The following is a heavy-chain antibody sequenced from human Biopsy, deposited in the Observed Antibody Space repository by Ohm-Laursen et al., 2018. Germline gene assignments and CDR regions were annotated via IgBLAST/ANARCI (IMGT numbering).Heavy chain of an antibody. Sequence: GTLSLTCTVSGGSMIHYYWNWIRQSPGKGLEWIAYIYSSGITNYNPSLKSRLTISIDTSKNQFFLKLNSVTAADTAVYYCARATNSTGWPYYYFYGMDVWGQGTTVTVSS. J-gene: IGHJ6*02. CDR2: IYSSGIT. D-gene: IGHD2/OR15-2a*01. CDR1: GGSMIHYY. V-gene: IGHV4-59*01. CDR3: ARATNSTGWPYYYFYGMDV.